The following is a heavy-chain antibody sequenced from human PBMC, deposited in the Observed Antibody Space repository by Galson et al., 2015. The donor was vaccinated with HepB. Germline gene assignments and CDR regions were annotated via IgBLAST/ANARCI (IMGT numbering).Heavy chain of an antibody. V-gene: IGHV1-18*04. J-gene: IGHJ5*02. CDR1: GYTFTSYG. CDR2: ISAYNGNT. Sequence: SVKVSCKASGYTFTSYGISWVRQAPGQGLEWMGWISAYNGNTNYAQKLQGRVTMTTDTSTSTAYMELRSLRSDDTAVYYCARDVHTYYDYVWGSHLGRFDPWGQGTLVTVSS. CDR3: ARDVHTYYDYVWGSHLGRFDP. D-gene: IGHD3-16*01.